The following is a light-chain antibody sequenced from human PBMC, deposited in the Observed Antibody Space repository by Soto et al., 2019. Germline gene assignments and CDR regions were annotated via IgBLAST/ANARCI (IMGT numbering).Light chain of an antibody. V-gene: IGLV2-14*01. CDR1: SSDVGGYNY. J-gene: IGLJ1*01. CDR3: SSYTSSSTRV. Sequence: QSVLAQPASVSGSPGQSIPISCTGTSSDVGGYNYVSWYQQHPGKAPKLMIYDVTNRPSGVSSRFSGSKSGNTASLTISGLQAEDEADYYCSSYTSSSTRVFGTGTKVTVL. CDR2: DVT.